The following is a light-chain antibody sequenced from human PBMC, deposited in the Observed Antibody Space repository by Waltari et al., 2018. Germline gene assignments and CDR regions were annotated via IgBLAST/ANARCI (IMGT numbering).Light chain of an antibody. CDR1: SSNVGDYDY. Sequence: QSALTQPPSSSGSPAPSVTISCTGTSSNVGDYDYVSWYQQHPGQAPKPRLDGVRKRPSGVPDRFSASKSANTAALTVAGLQAEDEAYYCCGSDAGSNNVLFGGGTRLTVL. CDR3: GSDAGSNNVL. CDR2: GVR. V-gene: IGLV2-8*01. J-gene: IGLJ2*01.